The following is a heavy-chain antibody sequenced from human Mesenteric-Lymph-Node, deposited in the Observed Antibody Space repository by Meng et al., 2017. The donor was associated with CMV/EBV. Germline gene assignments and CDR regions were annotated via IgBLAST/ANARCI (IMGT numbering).Heavy chain of an antibody. J-gene: IGHJ4*02. V-gene: IGHV3-23*01. D-gene: IGHD6-19*01. CDR2: IKGSGSNT. CDR1: GFTFRSYA. Sequence: GESLKISCAASGFTFRSYAMSWVRQAPGKGLEWVSNIKGSGSNTYYADSVKGRFTISRDNSKNILYLQMNSLTTEDTAVYYCAVWQWLVWGQGTLVTVSS. CDR3: AVWQWLV.